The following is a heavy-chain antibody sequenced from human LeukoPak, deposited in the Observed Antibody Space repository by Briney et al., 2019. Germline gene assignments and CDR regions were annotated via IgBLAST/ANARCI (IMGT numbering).Heavy chain of an antibody. CDR3: ARDLGAAAGNVVDY. J-gene: IGHJ4*02. V-gene: IGHV3-48*03. CDR1: GFTFSSYE. Sequence: GGSLRLSCAASGFTFSSYEMNWVRQAPGKGLEWVSYISSSGSTIYYADSVKGRFTISRDNAKNSLYLQMNSLRAEDTAVYYCARDLGAAAGNVVDYWGQGTLVTVSS. CDR2: ISSSGSTI. D-gene: IGHD6-13*01.